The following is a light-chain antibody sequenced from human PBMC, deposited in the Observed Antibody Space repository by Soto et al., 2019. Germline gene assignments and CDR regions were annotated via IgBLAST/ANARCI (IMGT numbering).Light chain of an antibody. CDR3: QQYKNWPRT. J-gene: IGKJ1*01. CDR2: GAS. Sequence: EIVLTKSPATLSVSPGERVTLSCRASQSVDINLAWYQQKPGQSPRLVIYGASTRATDMPGTFSGSGSGTEFTLTISSLQSEDFGVYYCQQYKNWPRTFGQGTKVEIK. V-gene: IGKV3-15*01. CDR1: QSVDIN.